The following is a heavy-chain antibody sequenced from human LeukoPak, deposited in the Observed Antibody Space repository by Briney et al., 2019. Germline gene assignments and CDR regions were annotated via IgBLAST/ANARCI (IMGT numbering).Heavy chain of an antibody. CDR1: GFTFSSYW. D-gene: IGHD1-26*01. CDR3: ARVGVIVGTTLRYYFDY. Sequence: GGSLRLSCAASGFTFSSYWMSWVHQAPGKGLEWVANIKQDGSEKYYVDSVKGRFTISRDNAKTSLYLQMNSLRAEDTAVYYCARVGVIVGTTLRYYFDYWGQGTLVTVSS. CDR2: IKQDGSEK. V-gene: IGHV3-7*01. J-gene: IGHJ4*02.